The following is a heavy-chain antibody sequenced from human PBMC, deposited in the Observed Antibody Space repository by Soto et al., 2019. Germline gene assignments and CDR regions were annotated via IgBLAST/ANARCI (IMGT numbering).Heavy chain of an antibody. CDR2: ISTYNGNT. V-gene: IGHV1-18*04. CDR3: AREEGISDWHAFDY. CDR1: GYTFTDYG. D-gene: IGHD6-19*01. Sequence: QVQLVQSGAEVKKPGASVKVSCKASGYTFTDYGISWVRQAPGQGLEWMGWISTYNGNTIYAQKIQGRVTMTTDTSPSTAYVELRSLRSDDTAVYYCAREEGISDWHAFDYWGQGTLVTVSS. J-gene: IGHJ4*02.